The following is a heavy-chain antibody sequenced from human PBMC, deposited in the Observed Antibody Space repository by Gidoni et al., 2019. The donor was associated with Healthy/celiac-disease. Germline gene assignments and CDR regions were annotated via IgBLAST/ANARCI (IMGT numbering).Heavy chain of an antibody. CDR1: GFTFSSYA. D-gene: IGHD6-13*01. CDR2: ISDDGSNK. Sequence: QVQLVESGVGVVQPGSSLRLSCAASGFTFSSYAMHWVRQAPGKGLEWVAVISDDGSNKYYADSVKGRFTISRDNSKNTLYLQMNSLRAEDTAVYYCARAAAGLFFYYYMDVWGKGTTVTVSS. J-gene: IGHJ6*03. V-gene: IGHV3-30*01. CDR3: ARAAAGLFFYYYMDV.